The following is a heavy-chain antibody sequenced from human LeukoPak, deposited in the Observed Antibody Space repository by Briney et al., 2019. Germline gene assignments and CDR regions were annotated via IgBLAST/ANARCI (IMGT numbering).Heavy chain of an antibody. Sequence: PGRSLRLSCAASGFTFSNYGMHWVRQAPGKGLEWAAAIWYDGSYKFYADSVKGRFTISRDNSKNTLYLQMNSLRAEDTAVYYCARGYYDFWSGYYKTSDYWGQGTLVTVSS. CDR3: ARGYYDFWSGYYKTSDY. CDR2: IWYDGSYK. J-gene: IGHJ4*02. D-gene: IGHD3-3*01. V-gene: IGHV3-33*01. CDR1: GFTFSNYG.